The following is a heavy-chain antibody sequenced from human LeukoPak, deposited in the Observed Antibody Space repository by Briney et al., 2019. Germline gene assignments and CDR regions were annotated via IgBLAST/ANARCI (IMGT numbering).Heavy chain of an antibody. CDR1: GGSFSGYY. Sequence: SETLSLTCAVYGGSFSGYYWSWIRQPPGKGLEWIGEINHSGSTNYNPSLKSRVTISVDTSRNQFSLKLSSVTAADTAVYYCARGPWLRSNFDYWGQGTLVTVSS. J-gene: IGHJ4*02. CDR3: ARGPWLRSNFDY. CDR2: INHSGST. V-gene: IGHV4-34*01. D-gene: IGHD5-12*01.